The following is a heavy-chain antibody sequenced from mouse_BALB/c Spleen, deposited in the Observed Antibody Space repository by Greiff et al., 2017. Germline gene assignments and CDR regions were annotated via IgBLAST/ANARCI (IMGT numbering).Heavy chain of an antibody. CDR3: ARASESYAMDY. V-gene: IGHV5-9-4*01. Sequence: DVHLVESGGGLVKPGGSLKLSCAASGFTFSSYAMSWVRQSPEKRLEWVAEISSGGSYTYYPDTVTGRFTISRDNAKNTLYLEMSSLRSEDTAMYYCARASESYAMDYWGQGTSVTVSS. J-gene: IGHJ4*01. CDR1: GFTFSSYA. CDR2: ISSGGSYT.